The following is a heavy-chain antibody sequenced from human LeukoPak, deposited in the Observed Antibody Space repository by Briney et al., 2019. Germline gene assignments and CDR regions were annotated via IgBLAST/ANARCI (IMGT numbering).Heavy chain of an antibody. J-gene: IGHJ4*02. CDR1: GYTFTSYA. CDR2: INAGNGNT. Sequence: ASVKVSCKASGYTFTSYAMHWVRQAPGQRLEWMGWINAGNGNTKYSQKFQGRVTITRDTSASTAYMELSSPRSEDTAVYYCARAGYSSGWYLPYFDYWGQGTLVTVSS. V-gene: IGHV1-3*01. CDR3: ARAGYSSGWYLPYFDY. D-gene: IGHD6-19*01.